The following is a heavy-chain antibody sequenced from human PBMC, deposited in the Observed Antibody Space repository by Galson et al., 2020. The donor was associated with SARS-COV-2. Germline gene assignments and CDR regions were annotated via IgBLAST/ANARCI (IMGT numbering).Heavy chain of an antibody. CDR2: IYTSGNT. CDR3: ARGEFFEFNYYGMDV. J-gene: IGHJ6*02. V-gene: IGHV4-61*02. Sequence: SETLSLTCTVSGASIISGRYHWSWIRQPAGKGLESIGRIYTSGNTNYNPSRKSRVTISLDTSKNQVSLRLRSVTAADTAVYYCARGEFFEFNYYGMDVWGQGTTVTVSS. CDR1: GASIISGRYH. D-gene: IGHD3-3*01.